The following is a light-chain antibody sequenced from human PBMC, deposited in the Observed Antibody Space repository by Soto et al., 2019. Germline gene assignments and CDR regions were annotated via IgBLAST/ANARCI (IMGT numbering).Light chain of an antibody. J-gene: IGKJ4*01. CDR3: QQYNNWTLN. CDR1: QSVSNN. V-gene: IGKV3-15*01. CDR2: GAS. Sequence: THSPKILCGSTLKRSTLSFMLSQSVSNNYLAWYQQKPGQAHRLLIYGASTRATDIPARFTGSGSGTEFTLTISSLQSEDFTVYCCQQYNNWTLNFGGGTKVDIK.